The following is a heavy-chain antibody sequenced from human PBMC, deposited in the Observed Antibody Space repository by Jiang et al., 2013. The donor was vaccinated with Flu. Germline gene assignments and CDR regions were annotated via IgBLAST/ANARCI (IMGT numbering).Heavy chain of an antibody. CDR1: GRTFTSYY. V-gene: IGHV1-46*01. CDR3: ARGEYYYDSNGPIDY. Sequence: SGAEVKKPGASVTVSCKASGRTFTSYYIHWVRQAPGQGLEWMGIINPSGGSTSYAQKFHGRVTMTRDTSTTTVYMELSSLRSEDTAVYFCARGEYYYDSNGPIDYWGQGTLVTVSS. D-gene: IGHD3-22*01. CDR2: INPSGGST. J-gene: IGHJ4*02.